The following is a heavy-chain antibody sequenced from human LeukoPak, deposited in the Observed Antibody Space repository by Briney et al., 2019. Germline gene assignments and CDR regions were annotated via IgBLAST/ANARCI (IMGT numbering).Heavy chain of an antibody. CDR3: ARDVANYDILTGYYSTTYFQH. J-gene: IGHJ1*01. CDR2: ISAYNGNT. D-gene: IGHD3-9*01. V-gene: IGHV1-18*01. CDR1: GYTFTRYG. Sequence: GASVKVSCKASGYTFTRYGISWVRQAPGQGLEWMGWISAYNGNTNYAQKLQGRVTMTTDTSTSTAYMELRSLRSDDTAVYYCARDVANYDILTGYYSTTYFQHWGQGTLVTVSS.